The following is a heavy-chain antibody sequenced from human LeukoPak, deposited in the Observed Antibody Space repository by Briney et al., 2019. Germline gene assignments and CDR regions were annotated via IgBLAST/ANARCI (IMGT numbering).Heavy chain of an antibody. CDR2: IWDDGSNK. Sequence: GGSLRLSCAASGFTFSSYGMHWVRQAPGKGLEWVAVIWDDGSNKYYADSVRGRITISRDNAKNSLYLQMNSLRAEDTAVYYCARDSSSWCDYWGQGTLVTVSS. J-gene: IGHJ4*02. CDR1: GFTFSSYG. V-gene: IGHV3-33*01. D-gene: IGHD6-13*01. CDR3: ARDSSSWCDY.